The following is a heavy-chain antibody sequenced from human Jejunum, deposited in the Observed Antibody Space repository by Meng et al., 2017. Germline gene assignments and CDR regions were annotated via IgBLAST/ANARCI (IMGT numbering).Heavy chain of an antibody. Sequence: GGGLIPAGGSLRLSCAASGFTFSKAWMSWVRQAPGKGLEWVGLIKDKTGGETTGYAAPVKGRFTVSRDDSKSTLYLQMNSLTTEDTAVYYCTTDVPSSRSSEFDYWGQGTLVTVSS. V-gene: IGHV3-15*01. D-gene: IGHD6-6*01. J-gene: IGHJ4*02. CDR1: GFTFSKAW. CDR2: IKDKTGGETT. CDR3: TTDVPSSRSSEFDY.